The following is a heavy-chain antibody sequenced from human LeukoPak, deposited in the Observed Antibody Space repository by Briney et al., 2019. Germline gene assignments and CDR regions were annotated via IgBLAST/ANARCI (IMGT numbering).Heavy chain of an antibody. V-gene: IGHV1-2*02. CDR3: TIMITFGGVIVSDY. D-gene: IGHD3-16*02. CDR1: GYTFTGYY. CDR2: INPNSGGT. J-gene: IGHJ4*02. Sequence: ASVTVSCKASGYTFTGYYRHWVRQAPGQGLEWMGWINPNSGGTNYAQKFQGRVSMTRDTSISTAYMELSRLRSDDTAVYYCTIMITFGGVIVSDYWGQGTLVTVSS.